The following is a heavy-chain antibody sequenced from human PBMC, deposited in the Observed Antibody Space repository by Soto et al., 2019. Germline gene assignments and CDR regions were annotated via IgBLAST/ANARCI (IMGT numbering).Heavy chain of an antibody. Sequence: GASVKVSCKASGYTFTGYYMHWVRHATGQGLEWMGWINPNSGGTNYAQKFQGWVTMTRDTSISTAYMELSRLRSDDTAVYYCARDLGGSGPYNWFDPWGQGTLVTVSS. J-gene: IGHJ5*02. CDR2: INPNSGGT. CDR1: GYTFTGYY. D-gene: IGHD3-10*01. V-gene: IGHV1-2*04. CDR3: ARDLGGSGPYNWFDP.